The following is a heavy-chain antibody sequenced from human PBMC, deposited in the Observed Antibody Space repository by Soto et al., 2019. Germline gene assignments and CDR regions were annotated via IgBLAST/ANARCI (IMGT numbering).Heavy chain of an antibody. Sequence: SETLSLTFTVSGDSISSYYWSWIRQPPGKGLEWIGYIYYSGSTNYNPSLKSRVTISVDTSKNQFSLKLSSVTAADTAVYYCARALKSGSYYYYYGMDVWGQGTTVTVSS. CDR2: IYYSGST. CDR3: ARALKSGSYYYYYGMDV. V-gene: IGHV4-59*01. J-gene: IGHJ6*02. D-gene: IGHD1-26*01. CDR1: GDSISSYY.